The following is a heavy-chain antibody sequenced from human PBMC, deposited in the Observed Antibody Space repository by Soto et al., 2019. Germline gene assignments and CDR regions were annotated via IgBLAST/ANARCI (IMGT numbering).Heavy chain of an antibody. J-gene: IGHJ6*02. CDR3: ARFGCSSTSCYLYYYYYGMDV. D-gene: IGHD2-2*01. Sequence: GGSLRLSCAASGFTFSSYWMSWVRQAPGKGLKWVANIKQDGSEKYYVDSVKGRFTISRDNAKNSLYLQMNSLRAEDTAVYYCARFGCSSTSCYLYYYYYGMDVWGQGTTVTVSS. V-gene: IGHV3-7*03. CDR2: IKQDGSEK. CDR1: GFTFSSYW.